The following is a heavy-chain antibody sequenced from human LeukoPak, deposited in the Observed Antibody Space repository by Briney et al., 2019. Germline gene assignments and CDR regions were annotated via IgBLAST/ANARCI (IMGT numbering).Heavy chain of an antibody. CDR1: GFLFSGST. V-gene: IGHV3-48*02. CDR2: ISSSSGTI. CDR3: ARGVRYADY. J-gene: IGHJ4*02. D-gene: IGHD3-16*01. Sequence: PGGSLRLSCVASGFLFSGSTMNWVRQAPGKGLEWISYISSSSGTIYYADSVKGRFTISRDNAKNSLFLQMNGLRDEDTAVYYCARGVRYADYWGQGTLLTVSS.